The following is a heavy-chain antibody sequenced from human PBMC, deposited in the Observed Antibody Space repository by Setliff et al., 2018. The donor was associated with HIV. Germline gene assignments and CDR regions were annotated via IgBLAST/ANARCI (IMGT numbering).Heavy chain of an antibody. V-gene: IGHV3-30*02. CDR3: AKVSGAYYWYFDL. Sequence: LRLSCAASGFTFDDYTMHWVRQAPGKGLEWVAFIRYDGSNKYYADSVKGRFTISRDNSKNTLYLQMNSLRAEDTAVYYCAKVSGAYYWYFDLWGRGTLVTVSS. CDR1: GFTFDDYT. D-gene: IGHD6-25*01. CDR2: IRYDGSNK. J-gene: IGHJ2*01.